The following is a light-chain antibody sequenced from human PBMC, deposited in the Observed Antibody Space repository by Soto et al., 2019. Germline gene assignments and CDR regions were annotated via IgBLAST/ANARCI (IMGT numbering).Light chain of an antibody. V-gene: IGKV3-15*01. CDR2: GAS. CDR3: QQYNDWPRT. J-gene: IGKJ1*01. CDR1: QTVSDN. Sequence: EVGMTQSPSTLSVSTGERATLSCRAGQTVSDNLAWYQQKPGQAPRLLIYGASTRATGIPARFSGSGSGTEFSLTISSLQSEDFAVYYCQQYNDWPRTFGQGTKVAIK.